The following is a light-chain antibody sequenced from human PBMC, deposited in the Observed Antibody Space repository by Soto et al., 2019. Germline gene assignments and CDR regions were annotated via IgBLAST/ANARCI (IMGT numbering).Light chain of an antibody. CDR3: QQYGSSPLT. Sequence: EIVLTQSPGTLSLSPGERATLSCRASQSVSITSLAWYQQKPGQAPRLLIYGTSSRATAIPDRFSGSGSGTDFTLTISRLEPEDFAVYYCQQYGSSPLTFGQGTRLEIK. V-gene: IGKV3-20*01. J-gene: IGKJ5*01. CDR1: QSVSITS. CDR2: GTS.